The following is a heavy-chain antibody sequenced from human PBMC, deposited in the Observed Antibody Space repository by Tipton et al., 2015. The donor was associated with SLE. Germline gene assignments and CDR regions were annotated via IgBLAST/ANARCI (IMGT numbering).Heavy chain of an antibody. V-gene: IGHV6-1*01. CDR2: TYYRSKWYS. Sequence: PGLVKPSQTLSLTCAISGDSVSTNSAAWTWIRQSPSRGLEWLGRTYYRSKWYSDYAVSVKSRLTISLDTSKNQFSLKLTAVTAADTAVYYCARTLDALDIWGQGTMVTVSS. CDR1: GDSVSTNSAA. J-gene: IGHJ3*02. CDR3: ARTLDALDI.